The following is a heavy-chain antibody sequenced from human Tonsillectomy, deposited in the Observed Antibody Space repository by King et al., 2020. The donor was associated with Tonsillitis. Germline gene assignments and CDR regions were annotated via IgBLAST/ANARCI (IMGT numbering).Heavy chain of an antibody. Sequence: VQLVESGGGVVQPGRSLRLSCAASGFTFSSYGMHWVRQAPGKGLEWVAVISYDGSNKYYADSVKGRFTISRDNSKNTLYLQMNSLRAEDTVVYYCAKDVPTVTTRGYFDYWGQGTLVTVSS. V-gene: IGHV3-30*18. CDR2: ISYDGSNK. CDR3: AKDVPTVTTRGYFDY. CDR1: GFTFSSYG. J-gene: IGHJ4*02. D-gene: IGHD4-17*01.